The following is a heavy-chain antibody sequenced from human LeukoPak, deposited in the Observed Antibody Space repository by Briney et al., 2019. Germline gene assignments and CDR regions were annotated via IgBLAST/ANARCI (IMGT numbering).Heavy chain of an antibody. V-gene: IGHV3-23*01. D-gene: IGHD3-10*01. CDR3: AKKLLWFGEYYFDY. CDR2: ISGSGGST. CDR1: GFTFSSYA. J-gene: IGHJ4*02. Sequence: GGSLRLSCAASGFTFSSYAMSWVRQAPGKGLEWVSAISGSGGSTYYADSVKGRFTISRDNSENTLYLQMNSLRAEDTAVYYCAKKLLWFGEYYFDYWGQGTLVTVSS.